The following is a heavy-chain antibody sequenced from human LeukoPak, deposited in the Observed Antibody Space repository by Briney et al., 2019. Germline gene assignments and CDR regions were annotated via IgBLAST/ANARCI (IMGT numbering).Heavy chain of an antibody. D-gene: IGHD1-26*01. J-gene: IGHJ4*02. CDR2: VSYSGDT. V-gene: IGHV4-59*11. CDR1: GGSISGHF. Sequence: SETLSLTCTVSGGSISGHFWSWIRQPPGKGLEWIGFVSYSGDTNYSPSFNGRVTISLDTSKSQFSLNLNSVTAADTAVYFCARGGASTRYFGYWGQGTLVTVSS. CDR3: ARGGASTRYFGY.